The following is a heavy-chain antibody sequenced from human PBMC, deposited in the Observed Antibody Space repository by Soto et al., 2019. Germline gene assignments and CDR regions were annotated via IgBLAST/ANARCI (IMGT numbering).Heavy chain of an antibody. Sequence: GGSLRLSCAASGFIFSTYGMHWVRQAPGKGLEWVASLSYDGGNEYYADSVKGRFTISRDNSKNTLYLQMNSLRAEDPAVYYCAKDLGYCSGGSCPISMDVWGQGTTVTVSS. CDR2: LSYDGGNE. V-gene: IGHV3-30*18. CDR3: AKDLGYCSGGSCPISMDV. D-gene: IGHD2-15*01. J-gene: IGHJ6*02. CDR1: GFIFSTYG.